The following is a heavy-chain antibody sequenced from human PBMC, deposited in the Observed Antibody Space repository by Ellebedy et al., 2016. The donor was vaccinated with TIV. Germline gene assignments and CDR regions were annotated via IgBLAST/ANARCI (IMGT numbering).Heavy chain of an antibody. CDR3: AGDRMYYYDSSGSYRYYAMDV. J-gene: IGHJ6*02. Sequence: SETLSLXXKVSGGSSSRNYWTWIRQPPGKGLEWIGCIDDSGRTNYNSSLKSRVTISVDTSKNQFSLTVSSVTAEDTAVYYCAGDRMYYYDSSGSYRYYAMDVWGQGTTVTVSS. CDR1: GGSSSRNY. D-gene: IGHD3-22*01. CDR2: IDDSGRT. V-gene: IGHV4-59*01.